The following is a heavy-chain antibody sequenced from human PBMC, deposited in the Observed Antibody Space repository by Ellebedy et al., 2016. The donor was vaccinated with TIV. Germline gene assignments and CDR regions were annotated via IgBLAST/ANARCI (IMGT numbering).Heavy chain of an antibody. J-gene: IGHJ4*02. CDR1: GGSFSGYY. Sequence: GSLRLXXAVYGGSFSGYYWSWIRQPPGKGLEWIGEINHSGSTNYNPSLKSRVTISVDTSKNQFSLKLSSVTAADTAVYYCARLRRYYFDYWGQGTLVTVSS. D-gene: IGHD3-16*01. V-gene: IGHV4-34*01. CDR3: ARLRRYYFDY. CDR2: INHSGST.